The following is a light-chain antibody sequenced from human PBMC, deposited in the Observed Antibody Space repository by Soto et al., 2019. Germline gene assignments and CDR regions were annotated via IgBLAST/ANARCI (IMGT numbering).Light chain of an antibody. CDR1: SSDVGGYNS. V-gene: IGLV2-14*01. CDR3: SSYTSTITRV. J-gene: IGLJ1*01. Sequence: QSALTQPASVSGSPGQSITISCTGTSSDVGGYNSVSWYQQHPGKAPKVMIYDVSYRPSGVSTRFSGSKSGNTASLTISGLQAEDEAAYYCSSYTSTITRVFGTGTKVTVL. CDR2: DVS.